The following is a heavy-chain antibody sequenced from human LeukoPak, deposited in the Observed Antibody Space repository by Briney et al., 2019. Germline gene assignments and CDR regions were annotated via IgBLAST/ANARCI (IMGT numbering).Heavy chain of an antibody. V-gene: IGHV1-58*02. D-gene: IGHD2/OR15-2a*01. CDR2: IVVGSGNT. J-gene: IGHJ4*02. CDR1: GFTFSSLS. Sequence: SVKVSCTASGFTFSSLSMQWVRQARGQRLEWIGWIVVGSGNTNYAQKFQERVTITRDMSTSTAYMELSSLRSEDTAVYYCAAAQTDLSNRFDYWGQGTLVTVSS. CDR3: AAAQTDLSNRFDY.